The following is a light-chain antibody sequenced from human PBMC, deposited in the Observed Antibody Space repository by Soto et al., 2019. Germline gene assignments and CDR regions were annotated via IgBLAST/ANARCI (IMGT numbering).Light chain of an antibody. CDR2: AAS. Sequence: DILLTQSPSSQSASVGDRVTITCRATKGIDSSLAWYQAKPGKAPKLLIYAASSLQSGVPSRFSGSGSGTDFTLTISSLQPEDFATYYCQQLHDYPITFGQGTRLEIK. J-gene: IGKJ5*01. V-gene: IGKV1-9*01. CDR1: KGIDSS. CDR3: QQLHDYPIT.